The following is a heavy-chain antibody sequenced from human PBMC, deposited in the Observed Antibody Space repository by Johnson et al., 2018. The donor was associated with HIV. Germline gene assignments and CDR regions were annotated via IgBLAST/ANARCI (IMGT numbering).Heavy chain of an antibody. J-gene: IGHJ3*02. CDR2: IKSKTDGGTT. Sequence: VQLVESGGGVVQPGRSLRLSCAASGFTFSSYAMHWVRQAPGKGLEWVGRIKSKTDGGTTDYAAPVKGRFTISRDDSKNTLYLQMNSLKTEDTAVYYCTTETYYYDSSGYYYGHAFDIWGQGTMVTVSS. CDR1: GFTFSSYA. CDR3: TTETYYYDSSGYYYGHAFDI. V-gene: IGHV3-15*01. D-gene: IGHD3-22*01.